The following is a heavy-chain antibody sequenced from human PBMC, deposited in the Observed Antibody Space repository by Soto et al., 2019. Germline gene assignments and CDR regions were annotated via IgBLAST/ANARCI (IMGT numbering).Heavy chain of an antibody. CDR3: ARHSSSSWYWFDP. J-gene: IGHJ5*02. CDR2: THYSGNT. Sequence: QVQLQESGPGLVKHSETLSLTCTVSGGSISSDSWSWMRQPPGKGLEWIGYTHYSGNTNYNSSLNSRVTISTDTSKNHFSLRLSSVTAADTAMYYCARHSSSSWYWFDPWGQGTLVTVSS. V-gene: IGHV4-59*08. CDR1: GGSISSDS. D-gene: IGHD6-13*01.